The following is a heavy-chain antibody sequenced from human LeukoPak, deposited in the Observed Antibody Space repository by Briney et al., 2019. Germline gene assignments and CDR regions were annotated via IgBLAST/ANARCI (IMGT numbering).Heavy chain of an antibody. Sequence: PSQTLSLTCTVSGGSISSGSYYWNWIRQPAGKGLEWIGRIYTSGSTNYNPSLKSRVSISVDTSKNQFSLKLSSVTAADTAVYYCARGNSGSHAGYYYYYMDVWGKGTTVTVSS. D-gene: IGHD1-26*01. CDR2: IYTSGST. J-gene: IGHJ6*03. CDR1: GGSISSGSYY. V-gene: IGHV4-61*02. CDR3: ARGNSGSHAGYYYYYMDV.